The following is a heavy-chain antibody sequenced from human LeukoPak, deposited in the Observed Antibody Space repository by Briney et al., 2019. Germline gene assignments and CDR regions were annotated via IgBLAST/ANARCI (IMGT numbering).Heavy chain of an antibody. CDR1: GGSFSGHY. CDR2: ITERGST. J-gene: IGHJ4*02. Sequence: PSETLSLTCAVSGGSFSGHYWSWIRQSPGKGLEWIGEITERGSTNYNPSLKSRVTISRDTSKNHFSLKLSSVTAADTAMYYCARLGVSSSRDNYWGQGILVTVSS. D-gene: IGHD6-13*01. V-gene: IGHV4-34*01. CDR3: ARLGVSSSRDNY.